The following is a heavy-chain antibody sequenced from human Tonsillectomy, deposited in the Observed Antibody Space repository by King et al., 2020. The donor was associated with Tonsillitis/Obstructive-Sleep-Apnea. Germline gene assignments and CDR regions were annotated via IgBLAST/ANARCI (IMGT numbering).Heavy chain of an antibody. Sequence: SGAEVKKPGASVKVSCKASGYTFTSYYMHWVRQAPGQGLEWMGIINPSGGSTSYAQKFQGRVTMTRDTSTSTVYMELSSLRSEDTAVYYCARDCSRSSCREYYGREGGGQGTTVTVSS. V-gene: IGHV1-46*03. CDR1: GYTFTSYY. J-gene: IGHJ6*02. CDR3: ARDCSRSSCREYYGREG. CDR2: INPSGGST. D-gene: IGHD2-2*01.